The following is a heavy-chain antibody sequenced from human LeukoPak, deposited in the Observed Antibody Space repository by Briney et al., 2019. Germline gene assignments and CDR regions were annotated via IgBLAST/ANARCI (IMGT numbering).Heavy chain of an antibody. D-gene: IGHD1-7*01. CDR2: TYYRSKWYN. CDR3: ARGIFGFLELSNWFDP. Sequence: SQTLSLTCAISGDSVSSNSAAWNWIRQSPSRGLEWLGRTYYRSKWYNDYAVSVKSRITINPDTSKNQFSLQLNSVTPEDTAVYYCARGIFGFLELSNWFDPWGQGTLVTVSS. J-gene: IGHJ5*02. V-gene: IGHV6-1*01. CDR1: GDSVSSNSAA.